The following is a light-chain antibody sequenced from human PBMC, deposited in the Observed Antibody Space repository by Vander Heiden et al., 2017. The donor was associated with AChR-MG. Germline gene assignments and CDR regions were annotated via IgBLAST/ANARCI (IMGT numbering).Light chain of an antibody. Sequence: QSVLTHPPSASGTPGQRVPISCAGSSSNIGSNTVNWYQQLPGTAPKLLIYSNNQRPSGVPDRFSGSKSGTSASLAISGLQSEDEADYYCAAWDDSLNGPVFGGGTKLTVL. J-gene: IGLJ2*01. V-gene: IGLV1-44*01. CDR3: AAWDDSLNGPV. CDR1: SSNIGSNT. CDR2: SNN.